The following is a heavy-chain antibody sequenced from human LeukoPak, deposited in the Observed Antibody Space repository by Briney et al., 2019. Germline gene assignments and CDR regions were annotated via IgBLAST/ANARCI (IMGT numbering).Heavy chain of an antibody. Sequence: PGGFLRPSFAVSGFTLSNSVTGCVRQAPGKGLEWVSGISESGDYTRNVGSVEGRLFISRDNSKNTLYLQMSSPRVEDTAVYYCAAAGRARGVLLWGQGTLVTVSS. CDR3: AAAGRARGVLL. V-gene: IGHV3-23*01. CDR1: GFTLSNSV. CDR2: ISESGDYT. J-gene: IGHJ4*02. D-gene: IGHD3-10*01.